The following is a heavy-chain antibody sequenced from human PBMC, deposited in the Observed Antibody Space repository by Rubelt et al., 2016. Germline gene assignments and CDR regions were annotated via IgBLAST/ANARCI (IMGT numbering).Heavy chain of an antibody. CDR3: AREVMAISDY. D-gene: IGHD2-21*01. V-gene: IGHV1-3*01. CDR1: GYTFTSYA. Sequence: QVQLVQSGAEVKKPGASVKVSCKASGYTFTSYAMHWVRQAPGQRLEWMGWINAGNGNTKYSQKFQGRVTRTTDTSTSTAYMELRSLRSDDTAVYYCAREVMAISDYWGQGTLVTVSS. J-gene: IGHJ4*02. CDR2: INAGNGNT.